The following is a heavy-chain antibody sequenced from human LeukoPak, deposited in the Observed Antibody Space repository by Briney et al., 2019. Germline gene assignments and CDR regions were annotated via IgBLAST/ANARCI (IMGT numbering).Heavy chain of an antibody. V-gene: IGHV3-11*01. J-gene: IGHJ3*02. CDR2: ISDSGGDT. CDR1: GFTFSDYY. D-gene: IGHD3-10*01. Sequence: GGSLRLSCAASGFTFSDYYMTWIRQAPGKGLEWLSYISDSGGDTYYADSVKGRFTISRDNAKNSLYLQMNSLRAEDTAVYYCATVSRYYGAFDIWGQGTLVTVSS. CDR3: ATVSRYYGAFDI.